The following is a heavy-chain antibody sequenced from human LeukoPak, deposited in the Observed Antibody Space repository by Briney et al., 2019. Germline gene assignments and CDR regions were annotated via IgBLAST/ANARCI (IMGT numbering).Heavy chain of an antibody. CDR3: TRGGEILTHYKHIDY. Sequence: ASVKVSYKASGYSFTSYDINWVRQATGQGLEWMGYMNPNTGDTGVTQKFQGRVTMTRDPSINTAYMELTSLRSEDTAVYFCTRGGEILTHYKHIDYWGQGTLVTVSS. D-gene: IGHD3-9*01. J-gene: IGHJ4*02. CDR1: GYSFTSYD. CDR2: MNPNTGDT. V-gene: IGHV1-8*01.